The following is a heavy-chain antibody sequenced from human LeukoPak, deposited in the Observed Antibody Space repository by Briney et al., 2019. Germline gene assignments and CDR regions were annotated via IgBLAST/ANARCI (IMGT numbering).Heavy chain of an antibody. Sequence: SETLSLTCTVSGGSISSYHWSWLRQPPGKGLEYIGFVSYAGSTNSYPSLKSRVTISVDTSKNQFSLKLSSVTAADPAVYYCARHRDVDTAMDDFDYWGQGTLVTVSS. D-gene: IGHD5-18*01. CDR3: ARHRDVDTAMDDFDY. CDR1: GGSISSYH. J-gene: IGHJ4*02. CDR2: VSYAGST. V-gene: IGHV4-59*08.